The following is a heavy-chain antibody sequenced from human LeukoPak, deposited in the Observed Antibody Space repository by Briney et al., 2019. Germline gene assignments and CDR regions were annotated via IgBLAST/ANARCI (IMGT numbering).Heavy chain of an antibody. CDR3: ASMAGTTGRWFDP. Sequence: SETLSLTCTVSGGPISSGGYYWSWIRQHPGKGLEWIGYIYYSGSTYYNPSLKSRVTISVDTSKNQFSLKLSSVTAADTAVYYCASMAGTTGRWFDPWGQGTLVTVSS. J-gene: IGHJ5*02. V-gene: IGHV4-31*03. D-gene: IGHD1-7*01. CDR2: IYYSGST. CDR1: GGPISSGGYY.